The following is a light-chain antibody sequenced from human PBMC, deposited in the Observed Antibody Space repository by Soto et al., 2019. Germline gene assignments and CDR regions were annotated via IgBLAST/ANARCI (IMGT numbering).Light chain of an antibody. J-gene: IGKJ4*01. Sequence: IQLTQSPSSLSASGGDRVTITCRASQGIGSNLAWYLQKPGEAPKLLVYGASTLQGGVPSRFSGSGSGTPFTLTITSLQPEDFATYFCQQSNSYPLTFGGGT. CDR3: QQSNSYPLT. V-gene: IGKV1-9*01. CDR2: GAS. CDR1: QGIGSN.